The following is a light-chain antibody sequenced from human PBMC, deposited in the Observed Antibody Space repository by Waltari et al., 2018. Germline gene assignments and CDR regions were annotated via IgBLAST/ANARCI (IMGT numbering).Light chain of an antibody. Sequence: VLTQSTAILSLSPGERASLSGRDSQSVTNYLHWYKLKPGQAPRLLIYATSNRTTGFPARFRGRWFGTDFTLTISNRVPEEFAVYCCQQRRNWPLTFGGGTKVEIK. CDR3: QQRRNWPLT. V-gene: IGKV3-11*01. J-gene: IGKJ4*02. CDR1: QSVTNY. CDR2: ATS.